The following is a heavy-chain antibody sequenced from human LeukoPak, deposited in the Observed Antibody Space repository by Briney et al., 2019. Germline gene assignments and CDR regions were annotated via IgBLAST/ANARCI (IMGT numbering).Heavy chain of an antibody. V-gene: IGHV1-69*13. D-gene: IGHD3-10*01. J-gene: IGHJ4*02. CDR3: ARDRITMVRGVSAFSY. Sequence: GASVKVSCKASGGTFSSYAISWVRQAPGQGLEWMGGIIPIFGTANYAQKFQGRVTITADESTSTAYMELSSLRSEDTAVYYCARDRITMVRGVSAFSYWGQGTLVTVPS. CDR2: IIPIFGTA. CDR1: GGTFSSYA.